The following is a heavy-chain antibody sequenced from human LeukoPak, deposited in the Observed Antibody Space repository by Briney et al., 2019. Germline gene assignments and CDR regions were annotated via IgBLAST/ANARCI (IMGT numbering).Heavy chain of an antibody. D-gene: IGHD6-19*01. J-gene: IGHJ1*01. Sequence: PGGSLRLSCAASGFTFSSYAMHWVRQAPGKGLKYVSAISSNGGSTYYANSVKGRFTISRDNSKNTLYLQMGSLRAEDMAVYYCARGGHGWYGLFEDEVEYFQHWGQGTLVTVSS. CDR3: ARGGHGWYGLFEDEVEYFQH. CDR2: ISSNGGST. CDR1: GFTFSSYA. V-gene: IGHV3-64*01.